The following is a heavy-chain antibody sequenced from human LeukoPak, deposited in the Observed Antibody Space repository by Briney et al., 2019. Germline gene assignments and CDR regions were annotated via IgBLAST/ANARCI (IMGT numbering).Heavy chain of an antibody. CDR1: GGSISSYY. CDR2: IYYSGST. D-gene: IGHD5-12*01. J-gene: IGHJ4*02. Sequence: PSETLSLTCTVSGGSISSYYWSWIRQPPGKGLEWIGYIYYSGSTNYNPSLKSRLTISVDTSKNQFSLKLSSVTAADTAVYYCARARYYSGYDFFPDYWGQGTLVTVSS. V-gene: IGHV4-59*01. CDR3: ARARYYSGYDFFPDY.